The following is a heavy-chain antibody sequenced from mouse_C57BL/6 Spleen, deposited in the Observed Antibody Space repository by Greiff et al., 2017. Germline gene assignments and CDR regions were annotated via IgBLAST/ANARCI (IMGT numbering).Heavy chain of an antibody. J-gene: IGHJ2*01. D-gene: IGHD2-4*01. Sequence: EVQLQESGPELVKPGASVKISCKASGYSFTDYNMNWVKQSNGKSLECIGVINPNYGTTSYNQKFKGKATLTVDQSSSTAYMRLNSLTSEDSAVYYCAGLRQGGFDDWGQGTTLTVSS. CDR3: AGLRQGGFDD. V-gene: IGHV1-39*01. CDR2: INPNYGTT. CDR1: GYSFTDYN.